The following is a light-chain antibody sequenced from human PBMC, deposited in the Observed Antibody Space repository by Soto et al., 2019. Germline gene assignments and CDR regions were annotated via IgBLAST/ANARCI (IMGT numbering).Light chain of an antibody. J-gene: IGLJ1*01. V-gene: IGLV2-11*01. CDR1: NSNIGDY. CDR2: DVY. CDR3: CSYAGTYTFYV. Sequence: QSALTQPRSVSGSPGQSVTISCTATNSNIGDYVSWYQQRPGKAPKLMIYDVYKRPSGVPDRFSGSKSGNTASLTISGLQAEDEADYSCCSYAGTYTFYVFGTETKVTVL.